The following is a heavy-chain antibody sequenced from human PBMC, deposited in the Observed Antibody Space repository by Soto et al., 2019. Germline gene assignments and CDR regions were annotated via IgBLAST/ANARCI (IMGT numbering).Heavy chain of an antibody. D-gene: IGHD6-19*01. CDR2: ISGSGGST. V-gene: IGHV3-23*01. CDR1: GFTFSSYA. Sequence: EVQLLESGGGLVQPGGSLRLSCAASGFTFSSYAMSWVRQAPGKGLEWVSAISGSGGSTYYADSVKGRFTISRDNSKNTLYLQMNRLRAEDTAVYYCAKSSATGIAEGGLGVDYWGQGTVVTVSS. J-gene: IGHJ4*02. CDR3: AKSSATGIAEGGLGVDY.